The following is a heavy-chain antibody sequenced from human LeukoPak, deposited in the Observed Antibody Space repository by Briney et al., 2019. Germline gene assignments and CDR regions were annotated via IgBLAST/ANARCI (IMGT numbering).Heavy chain of an antibody. D-gene: IGHD6-6*01. CDR2: IIPIFGTA. V-gene: IGHV1-69*05. CDR3: ARDSSSSNRYYYYYMDV. J-gene: IGHJ6*03. Sequence: ASVKVSCKASGGTFSSYAISWVRQAPGQGLEWMGGIIPIFGTANYAQKFQGRVTITTDESTSTAYMELSSLRSEDTAVYYCARDSSSSNRYYYYYMDVWGKGTTVTVS. CDR1: GGTFSSYA.